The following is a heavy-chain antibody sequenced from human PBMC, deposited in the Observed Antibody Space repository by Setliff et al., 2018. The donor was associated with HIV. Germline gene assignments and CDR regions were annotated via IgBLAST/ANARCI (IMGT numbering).Heavy chain of an antibody. CDR1: GFTFSNFY. V-gene: IGHV3-11*04. CDR3: ARGRTFDV. J-gene: IGHJ3*01. Sequence: PGGSLRLSCVGSGFTFSNFYMNWIRQAPGKGLEWVSAISGSDSRISFSDYSDSVKGRFNISRDNAKNSVYLQMNNLRAGDTAVYYCARGRTFDVWGQGAMVTVSS. CDR2: ISGSDSRI.